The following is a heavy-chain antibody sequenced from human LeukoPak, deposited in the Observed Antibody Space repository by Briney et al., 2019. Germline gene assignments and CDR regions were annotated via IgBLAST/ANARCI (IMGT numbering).Heavy chain of an antibody. V-gene: IGHV4-34*01. Sequence: SETLSLTCAVYGGSFSGYYWSWIRQPPGKGLEWIGEINHSGSTNYNPPLKSRVTISVDTSKNQFSLKLSSVTAADTAVYYCARWDIVVVPAAGYFDYWGQGTLVTVSS. J-gene: IGHJ4*02. CDR1: GGSFSGYY. CDR2: INHSGST. D-gene: IGHD2-2*01. CDR3: ARWDIVVVPAAGYFDY.